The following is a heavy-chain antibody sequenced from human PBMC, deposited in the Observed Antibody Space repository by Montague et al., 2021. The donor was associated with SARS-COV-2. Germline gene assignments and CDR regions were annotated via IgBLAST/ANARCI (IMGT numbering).Heavy chain of an antibody. V-gene: IGHV6-1*01. CDR3: ARKMDSSFDV. D-gene: IGHD2-2*03. Sequence: ASPGASLSSDSLSWHWIRQSPSRGLEWLASTYYRSKWYNDSAPSVSGRATVKPDTSRNQFSLHLDSVIPEDTALYFCARKMDSSFDVWGKGTMVIVSS. CDR2: TYYRSKWYN. J-gene: IGHJ3*01. CDR1: GASLSSDSLS.